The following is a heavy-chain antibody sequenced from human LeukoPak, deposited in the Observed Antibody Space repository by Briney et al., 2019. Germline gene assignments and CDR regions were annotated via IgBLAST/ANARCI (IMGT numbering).Heavy chain of an antibody. CDR1: GFTFSSYS. Sequence: GGSLRLSCAASGFTFSSYSMNWVRQAPGKGPEWVSSISSSSSYIYYADSVKGRFTISRDNAKNSLYLQMNSLRAEDTAVYYCARDSTGGSSGVFDYWGQGTLVTVSS. D-gene: IGHD3-22*01. V-gene: IGHV3-21*01. CDR3: ARDSTGGSSGVFDY. CDR2: ISSSSSYI. J-gene: IGHJ4*02.